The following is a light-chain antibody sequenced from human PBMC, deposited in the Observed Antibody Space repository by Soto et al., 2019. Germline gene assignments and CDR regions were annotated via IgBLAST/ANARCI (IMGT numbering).Light chain of an antibody. J-gene: IGKJ4*02. CDR1: QGIGDT. CDR3: RRYNNGPLW. CDR2: DTS. Sequence: EVVLTQSPATLSVSPGEGVTLSCRASQGIGDTLAWYQHKPGQAPRLLIYDTSARATGVPAGFSGSGSGQEFTLVLNSRQSDDFASNYCRRYNNGPLWFGGGTKVELK. V-gene: IGKV3-15*01.